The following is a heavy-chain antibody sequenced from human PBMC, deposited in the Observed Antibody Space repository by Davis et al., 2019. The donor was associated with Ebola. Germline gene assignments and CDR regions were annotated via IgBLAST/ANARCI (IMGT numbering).Heavy chain of an antibody. CDR2: IIPILGIA. CDR1: GGTFSSYT. J-gene: IGHJ4*02. V-gene: IGHV1-69*02. D-gene: IGHD5-18*01. CDR3: ARAIDDTAMVTFDY. Sequence: SVKVSCKASGGTFSSYTISWVRQAPGQGLEWMGRIIPILGIANYAQKFQGRVTITADESTSTAYMELSSLRAEDTAVYYCARAIDDTAMVTFDYWGQGTLVTVSS.